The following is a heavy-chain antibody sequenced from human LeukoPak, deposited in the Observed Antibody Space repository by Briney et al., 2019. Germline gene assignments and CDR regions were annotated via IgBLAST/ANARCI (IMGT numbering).Heavy chain of an antibody. D-gene: IGHD2-15*01. CDR2: ISWEGGTT. Sequence: GGSLRLSCAASGFTFDDYAMHWVRQAPGKGLERVSLISWEGGTTYYADSVKGRFTISRDNSKNSLYLQMNSLRPEDTALYYCAKDGVVAALGDNWFDPWGQGTLVTVSS. J-gene: IGHJ5*02. CDR3: AKDGVVAALGDNWFDP. CDR1: GFTFDDYA. V-gene: IGHV3-43D*03.